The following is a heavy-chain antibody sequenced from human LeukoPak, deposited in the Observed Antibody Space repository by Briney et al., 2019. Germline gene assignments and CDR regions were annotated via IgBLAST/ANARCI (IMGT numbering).Heavy chain of an antibody. CDR1: GFTFDDYA. Sequence: GGSLRLSCAASGFTFDDYAMRWVRQAPGKGLEWVSVISGSGGSTYYADSVKGRFTISRDNTKNTLDLQINSLRTEDSALYHCAKSNSDGSSWY. CDR3: AKSNSDGSSWY. CDR2: ISGSGGST. V-gene: IGHV3-43*02. J-gene: IGHJ2*01. D-gene: IGHD6-13*01.